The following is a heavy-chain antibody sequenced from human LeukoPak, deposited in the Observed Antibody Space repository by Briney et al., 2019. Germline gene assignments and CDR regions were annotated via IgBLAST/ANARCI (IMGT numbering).Heavy chain of an antibody. Sequence: PGGSLRLSCAASGFTFSSYSMNWVRQAPGKGLEWVSSISSSSSYIYYADSVKGRFTISRDNAKNSLYLQMNSLRAEDTAVYYCARDRGSGTFGGVIVTPFDYWGQGTLVTVSS. D-gene: IGHD3-16*02. CDR3: ARDRGSGTFGGVIVTPFDY. CDR1: GFTFSSYS. V-gene: IGHV3-21*01. CDR2: ISSSSSYI. J-gene: IGHJ4*02.